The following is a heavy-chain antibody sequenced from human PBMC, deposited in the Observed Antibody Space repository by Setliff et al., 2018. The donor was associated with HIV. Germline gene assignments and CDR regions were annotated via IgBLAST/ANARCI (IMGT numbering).Heavy chain of an antibody. V-gene: IGHV1-69*10. D-gene: IGHD3-16*01. CDR3: AKEVGGSYALGSKVLDS. CDR2: IIPVLGIT. Sequence: SSVKVSCKASGDTYTRSTYTWVRQAPGQGLEWMRRIIPVLGITNYAQKFQGRVILTAEESTSTLYRELTSLTYEDTAVYYCAKEVGGSYALGSKVLDSWGQGTLVTVSS. CDR1: GDTYTRST. J-gene: IGHJ4*02.